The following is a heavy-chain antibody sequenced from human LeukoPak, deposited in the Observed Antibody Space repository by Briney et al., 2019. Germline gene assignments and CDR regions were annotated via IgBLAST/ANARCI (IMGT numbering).Heavy chain of an antibody. CDR3: ARGVGGYSYGFKLTYFDY. D-gene: IGHD5-18*01. Sequence: ASETLSLTCTVSGGSVSSGSYYWSWIRQPPGKGLEWIGYIYYSGSTNYNPSLKSRVTISVDTSKNQFSLKLSSVTAADTAVYYCARGVGGYSYGFKLTYFDYWGQGTLVTVSS. CDR1: GGSVSSGSYY. J-gene: IGHJ4*02. CDR2: IYYSGST. V-gene: IGHV4-61*01.